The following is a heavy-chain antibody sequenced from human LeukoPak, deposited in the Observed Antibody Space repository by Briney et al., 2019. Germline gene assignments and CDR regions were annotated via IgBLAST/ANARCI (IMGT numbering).Heavy chain of an antibody. Sequence: GGSLRLSCAASGFTFSSYAMSWVRQAPGKGLEWVSAISGSDGSTYYADSVKGRFTISRDNSKNTLYLQMNSLRAEDTAVYYCAKVERPWIQLWFPFDYWGQGTLVTVSS. D-gene: IGHD5-18*01. J-gene: IGHJ4*02. CDR2: ISGSDGST. CDR3: AKVERPWIQLWFPFDY. V-gene: IGHV3-23*01. CDR1: GFTFSSYA.